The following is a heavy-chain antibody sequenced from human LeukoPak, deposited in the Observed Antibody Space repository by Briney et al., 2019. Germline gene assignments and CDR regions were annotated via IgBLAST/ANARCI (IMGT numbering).Heavy chain of an antibody. CDR3: ARDSLAVRHFDY. CDR2: IYYSGTT. J-gene: IGHJ4*02. Sequence: SETLSLTCTVSAGSVNSGSYYWGWLRQPPGKGLEWIVSIYYSGTTYYNPSLRSRVTISLDTSKNQFSLKVSSVIAADTAVYYCARDSLAVRHFDYWGQGFLVTVSS. CDR1: AGSVNSGSYY. V-gene: IGHV4-39*07. D-gene: IGHD6-6*01.